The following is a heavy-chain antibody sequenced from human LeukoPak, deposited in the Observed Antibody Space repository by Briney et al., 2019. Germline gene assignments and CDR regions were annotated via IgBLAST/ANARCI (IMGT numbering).Heavy chain of an antibody. CDR3: ARNLDSYGTYYFDY. D-gene: IGHD5-18*01. Sequence: ASVKVSCKASGYTFTSYGISWVRQATGQGLEWIGWISAYNGNTNYAQKLQGRVTMTTDTSTSTAYMELRSLRSDDTAVYYCARNLDSYGTYYFDYWGQGTLVTVSS. CDR1: GYTFTSYG. CDR2: ISAYNGNT. V-gene: IGHV1-18*01. J-gene: IGHJ4*02.